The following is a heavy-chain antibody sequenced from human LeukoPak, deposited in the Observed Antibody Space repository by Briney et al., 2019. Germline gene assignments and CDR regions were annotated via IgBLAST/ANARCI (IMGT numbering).Heavy chain of an antibody. D-gene: IGHD6-19*01. Sequence: GGSLRLSCAASGFTFRSYWMSWVRQAPGKGLEWVANIKQDGSEKYYVDSVMGRFTISRDNAKNSLYLQMNSLRAEDTALYYCARLLYSSGWAPYDYWGQGTLVTVSS. J-gene: IGHJ4*02. V-gene: IGHV3-7*04. CDR1: GFTFRSYW. CDR3: ARLLYSSGWAPYDY. CDR2: IKQDGSEK.